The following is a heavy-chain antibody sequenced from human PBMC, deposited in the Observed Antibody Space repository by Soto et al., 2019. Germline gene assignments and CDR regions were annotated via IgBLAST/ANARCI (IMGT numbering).Heavy chain of an antibody. Sequence: GGSLRLSCAASGFTFSSYWMHWVRQAPGKGLVWVSRINSDGSSTSYADSVKGRFTISRDNAKNTLYLQMNSLRAEDTAVYYCARSPLIWYSSGWYGYFDYWGQGTLVTVST. J-gene: IGHJ4*02. CDR3: ARSPLIWYSSGWYGYFDY. CDR2: INSDGSST. CDR1: GFTFSSYW. D-gene: IGHD6-19*01. V-gene: IGHV3-74*01.